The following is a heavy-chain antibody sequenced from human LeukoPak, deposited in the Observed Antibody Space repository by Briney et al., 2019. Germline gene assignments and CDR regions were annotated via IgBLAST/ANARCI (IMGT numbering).Heavy chain of an antibody. CDR3: AKDHYWSIDY. J-gene: IGHJ4*02. CDR2: IKGDGIST. D-gene: IGHD3-3*01. CDR1: GFTFSRYS. V-gene: IGHV3-74*01. Sequence: GGSLRLSCAASGFTFSRYSMNWVRHAPGQGLVWVSRIKGDGISTNYADSVKGRFTISRDIAKNTLYLQMNSLRAEDTGVYYCAKDHYWSIDYWGRGTLVTVSS.